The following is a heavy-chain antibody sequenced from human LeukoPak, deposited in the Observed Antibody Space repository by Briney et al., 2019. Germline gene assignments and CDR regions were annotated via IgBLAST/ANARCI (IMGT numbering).Heavy chain of an antibody. D-gene: IGHD3-3*01. Sequence: SVNVSCKASGGTFSSYAISWVRQVPGQGLEWMGGIIPIFGTANYAQKFQGRVTVTTDESTSTAYMELSSLRSEDTGVYYCAFGLVTPDAFDIWGQGTMVAVSS. J-gene: IGHJ3*02. CDR1: GGTFSSYA. CDR2: IIPIFGTA. CDR3: AFGLVTPDAFDI. V-gene: IGHV1-69*05.